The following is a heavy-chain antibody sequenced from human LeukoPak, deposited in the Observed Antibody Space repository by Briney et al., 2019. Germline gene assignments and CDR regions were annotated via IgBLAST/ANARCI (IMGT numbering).Heavy chain of an antibody. V-gene: IGHV4-38-2*02. Sequence: KPSETLSLICTVSGYSISSGYYWGWIRQPPGKGLEWIGSIYHSGSTYYNPSLKSRVTISVDTSKNQFSLKLSSVTAADTAVYYCARGSRMNWFDPWGQGTLVTVSS. J-gene: IGHJ5*02. CDR3: ARGSRMNWFDP. CDR1: GYSISSGYY. D-gene: IGHD6-13*01. CDR2: IYHSGST.